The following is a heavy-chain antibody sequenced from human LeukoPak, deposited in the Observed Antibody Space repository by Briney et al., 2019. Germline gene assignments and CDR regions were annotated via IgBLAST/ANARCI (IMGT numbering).Heavy chain of an antibody. J-gene: IGHJ4*02. Sequence: GGSLRLSCAASGFTFSSYWMHWVRQAPGKGLVWVSRINSDGSSTSYADSVKGRFTISRDNAKNTLYLQMNSLRAEDTAVYYCARSGVGMVRGVSDYWGQGTLVTVSS. D-gene: IGHD3-10*01. CDR2: INSDGSST. CDR1: GFTFSSYW. V-gene: IGHV3-74*01. CDR3: ARSGVGMVRGVSDY.